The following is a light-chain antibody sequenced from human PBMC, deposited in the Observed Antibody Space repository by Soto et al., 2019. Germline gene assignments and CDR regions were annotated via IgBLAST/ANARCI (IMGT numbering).Light chain of an antibody. J-gene: IGKJ5*01. V-gene: IGKV3-15*01. Sequence: DILRRQSQDKKTVSRGEGASLSCRASQSISSNLVWYQQKPGQAPRLLIYGASTRATGIPARFSGSGSGTEFTLTISSLQSEDFAVYYCQQYNNWPAITFGQGRLLE. CDR1: QSISSN. CDR3: QQYNNWPAIT. CDR2: GAS.